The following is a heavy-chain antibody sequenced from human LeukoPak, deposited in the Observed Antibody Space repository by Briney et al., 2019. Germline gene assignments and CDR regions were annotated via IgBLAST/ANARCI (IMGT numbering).Heavy chain of an antibody. Sequence: PGGSLRLSCAASGFTFSSYGMHWVRQAPGKGLEWVAFIRYDGSNKYYADSVKGRFTISRDNSKNTLYLQMNSLRAEDTAVYYCANSARPNNGDGDYWGQGTLVTVSS. CDR3: ANSARPNNGDGDY. J-gene: IGHJ4*02. CDR2: IRYDGSNK. V-gene: IGHV3-30*02. CDR1: GFTFSSYG. D-gene: IGHD4-17*01.